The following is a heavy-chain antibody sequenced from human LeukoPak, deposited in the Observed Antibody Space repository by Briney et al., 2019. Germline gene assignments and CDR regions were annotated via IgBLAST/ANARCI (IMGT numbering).Heavy chain of an antibody. CDR3: AKGRGPGVVVPAAICGAFDI. D-gene: IGHD2-2*01. V-gene: IGHV3-30*02. CDR1: GFTFSSYG. Sequence: GGSLRLSCAASGFTFSSYGMHWVRQAPGKGLEWVAFIRYDGSNKYYADSVKGRFTISRDNSKNTLYLQMNSLRAEDMALYYCAKGRGPGVVVPAAICGAFDIWGQGTMVTVSS. J-gene: IGHJ3*02. CDR2: IRYDGSNK.